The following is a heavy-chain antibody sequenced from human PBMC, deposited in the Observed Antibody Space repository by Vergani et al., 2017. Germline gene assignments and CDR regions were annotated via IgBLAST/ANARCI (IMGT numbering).Heavy chain of an antibody. CDR2: IYHSGST. D-gene: IGHD6-13*01. CDR1: GGSISSSNW. V-gene: IGHV4-4*02. CDR3: ARRDSSSWYYYYYYMDV. J-gene: IGHJ6*03. Sequence: QVQLQESGPGLVKPSGTLSLTCAVSGGSISSSNWWSWVRQPPGKGLEWIGEIYHSGSTNYNPSLKSRVTISVDKSKNQFSLKLSSVTAADTAVYYCARRDSSSWYYYYYYMDVWGKGTTVTVSS.